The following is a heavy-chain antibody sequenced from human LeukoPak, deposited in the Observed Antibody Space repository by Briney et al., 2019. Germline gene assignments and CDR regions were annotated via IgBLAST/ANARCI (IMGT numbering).Heavy chain of an antibody. V-gene: IGHV3-7*01. J-gene: IGHJ2*01. CDR3: ARDVGYWYFDL. Sequence: GGSLRLSCAASRFTFSNYWMSWVRQAPGKGLEWVAHIKYDGNEKYYVDSVKGRFTISRDNAKNSLYLQMNSLRAEDTAVYYCARDVGYWYFDLWGRGTLVTVSS. CDR2: IKYDGNEK. D-gene: IGHD2-15*01. CDR1: RFTFSNYW.